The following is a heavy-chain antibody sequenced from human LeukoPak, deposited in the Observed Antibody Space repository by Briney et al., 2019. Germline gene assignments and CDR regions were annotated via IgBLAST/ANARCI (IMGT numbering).Heavy chain of an antibody. J-gene: IGHJ5*02. CDR1: GYTFTSYA. V-gene: IGHV1-18*01. Sequence: ASVKVSCKASGYTFTSYAMHWVRQAPGQGLEWMGWISAYNGNTNYAQKLQGRVTMTTDTPTSTAYMELRSLRSDDTAVYYCARNHYDFWSGVNIWFDPWGQGTLVTVSS. CDR2: ISAYNGNT. D-gene: IGHD3-3*01. CDR3: ARNHYDFWSGVNIWFDP.